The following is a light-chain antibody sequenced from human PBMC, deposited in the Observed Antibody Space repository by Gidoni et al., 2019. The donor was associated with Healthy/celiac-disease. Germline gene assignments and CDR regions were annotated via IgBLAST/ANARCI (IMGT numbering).Light chain of an antibody. CDR2: LGS. J-gene: IGKJ5*01. CDR1: QSLLHNNGYNY. CDR3: MQALQTPIT. V-gene: IGKV2-28*01. Sequence: DIVMTQSPLSLPVTPGEPASISCRSSQSLLHNNGYNYLDWYLQKPGQSPQLLIYLGSNRVSGVPDRFSGSGSGTDFTLKISRVEAEDVGVYYCMQALQTPITFGQGTRLEIK.